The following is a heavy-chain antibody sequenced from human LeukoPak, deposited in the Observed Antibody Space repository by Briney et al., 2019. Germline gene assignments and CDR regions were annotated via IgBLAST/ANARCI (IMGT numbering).Heavy chain of an antibody. J-gene: IGHJ4*02. CDR3: ARGHDGDLDY. CDR1: GYTFTNYA. V-gene: IGHV7-4-1*02. D-gene: IGHD4-17*01. CDR2: INTNTGNP. Sequence: GASVKVSCKASGYTFTNYAMNWVRQAPGQGLEWMGWINTNTGNPAYAQGSTGRFVFSLDTSVSTAYLQISSLKAEDTAVYYCARGHDGDLDYWGQGTLVTVSS.